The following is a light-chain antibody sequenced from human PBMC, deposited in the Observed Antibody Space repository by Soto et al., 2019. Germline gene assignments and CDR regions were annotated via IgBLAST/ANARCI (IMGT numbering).Light chain of an antibody. Sequence: EVVMTQSPATLSVSPGERVTLSCRASQSVSSDVAWYQQRPGQAPRLVVYGASTRATGIPARFSGSGSGTEFTLTISSLQSEDFAVYYCQQYNKWPPITFGQGTRLEI. CDR3: QQYNKWPPIT. J-gene: IGKJ5*01. V-gene: IGKV3-15*01. CDR2: GAS. CDR1: QSVSSD.